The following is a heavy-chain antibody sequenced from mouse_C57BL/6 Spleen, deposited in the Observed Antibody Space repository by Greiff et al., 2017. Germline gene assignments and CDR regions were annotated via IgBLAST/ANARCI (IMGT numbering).Heavy chain of an antibody. Sequence: QVQLQQSGAELVKPGASVKISCKASGYAFSSYWMNWVKQRPGKGLEWIGQIYPGDGDTKYNVKFKGKATLTADKSASTAYMQLNSLTSEDSAVYFCARSPNYVYWYFDVWGTGTTVTVSS. CDR3: ARSPNYVYWYFDV. CDR2: IYPGDGDT. D-gene: IGHD2-1*01. CDR1: GYAFSSYW. J-gene: IGHJ1*03. V-gene: IGHV1-80*01.